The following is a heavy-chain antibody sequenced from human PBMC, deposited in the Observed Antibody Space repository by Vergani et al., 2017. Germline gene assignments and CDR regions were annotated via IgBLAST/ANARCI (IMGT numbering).Heavy chain of an antibody. J-gene: IGHJ4*02. V-gene: IGHV3-23*04. Sequence: EVQLVESGGGLVQPGGSLRLSCSASGFIFSAFGMHWVRQAPGKGLEWVSAISGSGGSTYYADSVKGRFTISRDNSKNTLYLQMNSLRAEDTAVYYCANTRMVRAPPFDYWGQGTLVTVSS. D-gene: IGHD3-10*01. CDR3: ANTRMVRAPPFDY. CDR1: GFIFSAFG. CDR2: ISGSGGST.